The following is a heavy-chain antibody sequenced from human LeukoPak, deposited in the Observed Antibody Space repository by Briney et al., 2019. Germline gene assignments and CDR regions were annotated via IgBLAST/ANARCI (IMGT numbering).Heavy chain of an antibody. Sequence: PGGSLRLSCAASGFTFCSYSMNWVRQAPGKGLEWVSSISSSSSYIYYADSVKGRFTISRDNAKNSLYLQMNSLRAEDTAVSYCARDPGRGMVRGAPYWGQGTLVTVSS. J-gene: IGHJ4*02. CDR1: GFTFCSYS. CDR2: ISSSSSYI. V-gene: IGHV3-21*01. D-gene: IGHD3-10*01. CDR3: ARDPGRGMVRGAPY.